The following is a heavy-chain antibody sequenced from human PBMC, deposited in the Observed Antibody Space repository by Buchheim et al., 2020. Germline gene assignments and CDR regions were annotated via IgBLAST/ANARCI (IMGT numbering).Heavy chain of an antibody. Sequence: QVPLVESGGGLVKPGGSLRLSCAAFGFTFSDYYMSWIRQAPGKGLEWVSYISSIGSTIYYADPVKGRFTISRDNAKKSLYLQMNSLRAEDTAVYYCESEDTRDIAAATVWDYYYGMDVWGQGNT. CDR2: ISSIGSTI. CDR3: ESEDTRDIAAATVWDYYYGMDV. D-gene: IGHD6-6*01. J-gene: IGHJ6*02. CDR1: GFTFSDYY. V-gene: IGHV3-11*01.